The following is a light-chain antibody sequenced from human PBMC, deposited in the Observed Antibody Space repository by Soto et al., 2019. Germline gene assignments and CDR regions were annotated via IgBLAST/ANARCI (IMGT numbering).Light chain of an antibody. V-gene: IGKV3-15*01. J-gene: IGKJ4*01. CDR3: QQYNNWPLT. Sequence: EIVLTQSPATLSVSPGDRATLSCSASQSVSSDLAWFQQKPGQAPRLLIYGASTRATGIPARFSGSGSGTEFTLTISSLQSEDFAIYFCQQYNNWPLTFGGGAKVEIK. CDR1: QSVSSD. CDR2: GAS.